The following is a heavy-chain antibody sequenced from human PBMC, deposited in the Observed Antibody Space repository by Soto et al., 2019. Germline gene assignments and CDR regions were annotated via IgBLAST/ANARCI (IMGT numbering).Heavy chain of an antibody. Sequence: SETLSLTCAVSGGSISSSNWWSWVRQPPGKGLEWIGEIYHSGSTNYNPSLKSRVTISVDKSKNQFSLKLSSVTAADTAVYYCARAPITIFGVVIRSNWFDPWGQGTLVTVSS. CDR3: ARAPITIFGVVIRSNWFDP. CDR1: GGSISSSNW. D-gene: IGHD3-3*01. V-gene: IGHV4-4*02. CDR2: IYHSGST. J-gene: IGHJ5*02.